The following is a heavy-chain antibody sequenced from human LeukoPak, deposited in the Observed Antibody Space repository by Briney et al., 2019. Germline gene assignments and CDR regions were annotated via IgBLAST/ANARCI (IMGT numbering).Heavy chain of an antibody. J-gene: IGHJ5*02. D-gene: IGHD2-15*01. Sequence: EASVKVSCKASGYTFNSYGISWVRQAPGQGLEWMGWISAYSGNTNYAQNLQGRVTMTTDTSTSTAYMELRSLRSDDTAVYFCATVIYCSGGSCFWRHWFDPWGQGTLVTVSS. CDR2: ISAYSGNT. CDR1: GYTFNSYG. V-gene: IGHV1-18*01. CDR3: ATVIYCSGGSCFWRHWFDP.